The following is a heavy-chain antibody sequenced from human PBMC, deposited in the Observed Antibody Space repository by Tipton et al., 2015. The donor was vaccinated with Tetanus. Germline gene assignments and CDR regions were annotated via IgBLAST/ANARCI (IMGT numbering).Heavy chain of an antibody. D-gene: IGHD1-26*01. CDR1: GGSINSGGYY. CDR2: IYSSGST. V-gene: IGHV4-31*03. J-gene: IGHJ4*02. Sequence: TLSLTCTVSGGSINSGGYYWSWIRQRPGKGLEWIGDIYSSGSTYTDPSLKGRVTISVDTSKNQFSLRLNSVTAADTAVYYCARDQARGARGWNYFDFWGLGTLVTVSS. CDR3: ARDQARGARGWNYFDF.